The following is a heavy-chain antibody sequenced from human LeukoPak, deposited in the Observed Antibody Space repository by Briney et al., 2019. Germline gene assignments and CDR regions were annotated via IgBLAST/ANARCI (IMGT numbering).Heavy chain of an antibody. CDR2: INSDGSST. D-gene: IGHD6-19*01. Sequence: GGSLRLSCVASGFTFSSYWMHWVRQAPGKGLVWVSRINSDGSSTSYADSVKGRFTISKDNAKNTLYLQMNSLRAEDTAVYYCARAVAVAGYYYYYYGMDVWGQGTTVTVSS. J-gene: IGHJ6*02. CDR1: GFTFSSYW. CDR3: ARAVAVAGYYYYYYGMDV. V-gene: IGHV3-74*01.